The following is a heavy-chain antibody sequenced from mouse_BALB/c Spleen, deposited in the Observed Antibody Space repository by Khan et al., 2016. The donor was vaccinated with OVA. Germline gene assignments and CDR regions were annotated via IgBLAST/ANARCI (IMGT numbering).Heavy chain of an antibody. CDR1: GYSFTHYG. D-gene: IGHD2-10*01. CDR3: AITPYLFYIMDY. Sequence: QILLVQSGAELQKPGETVKISCKASGYSFTHYGMNWVKQAPGKGIKWMGWINTYTGEPTYVEDFKGRFAFFLENSASTAYLQINNLNNEVRAPLYYAITPYLFYIMDYWGQGTSVTVSS. J-gene: IGHJ4*01. V-gene: IGHV9-1*02. CDR2: INTYTGEP.